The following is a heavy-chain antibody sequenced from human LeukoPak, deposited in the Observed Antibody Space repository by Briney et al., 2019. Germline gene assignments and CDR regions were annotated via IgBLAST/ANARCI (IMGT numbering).Heavy chain of an antibody. CDR3: AKDSAPRIAAAGH. CDR1: GFTFSSYG. Sequence: HPGGSLRLSCAASGFTFSSYGMSWVRQAPGKGLEWVSAISGSGGSTYYADSVKGRFTISRDNSKNTLYLQMNSLRAEDTAVYYCAKDSAPRIAAAGHWGQGTLVTVSS. J-gene: IGHJ4*02. D-gene: IGHD6-13*01. V-gene: IGHV3-23*01. CDR2: ISGSGGST.